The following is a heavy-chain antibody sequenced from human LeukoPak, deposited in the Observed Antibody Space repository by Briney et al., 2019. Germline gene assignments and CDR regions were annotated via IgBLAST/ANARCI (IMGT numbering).Heavy chain of an antibody. J-gene: IGHJ4*02. Sequence: PGGTLRLSCAASGFTFSNFGMHWARQAPGKGLEWVAFIRYDGDNKHYADSVKGRFTISRDNSMDTLYLQMNSLRAEDTAMYYCAKGIAVAFAYYFDYWGQGTLVTVSS. CDR3: AKGIAVAFAYYFDY. CDR1: GFTFSNFG. D-gene: IGHD6-19*01. V-gene: IGHV3-30*02. CDR2: IRYDGDNK.